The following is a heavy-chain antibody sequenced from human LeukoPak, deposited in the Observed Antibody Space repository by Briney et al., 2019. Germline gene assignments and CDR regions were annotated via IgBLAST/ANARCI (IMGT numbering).Heavy chain of an antibody. CDR3: ARGEQWLVSPFDY. CDR2: IYVGNGNT. V-gene: IGHV1-3*01. J-gene: IGHJ4*02. Sequence: ASVKVSCKASGYTFTSYDINWVRQAPGQRPEWMGWIYVGNGNTKYSQKFQDRVTITRDTSASTVYMELISLRSEDTAVYSCARGEQWLVSPFDYWGQGTLVTVSS. CDR1: GYTFTSYD. D-gene: IGHD6-19*01.